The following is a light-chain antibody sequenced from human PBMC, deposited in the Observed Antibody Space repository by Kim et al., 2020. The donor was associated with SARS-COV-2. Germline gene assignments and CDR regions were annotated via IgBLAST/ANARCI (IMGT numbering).Light chain of an antibody. CDR3: QQYDDWRS. CDR1: QSVGNH. CDR2: GAS. V-gene: IGKV3-15*01. J-gene: IGKJ1*01. Sequence: PGERAPLSCRASQSVGNHLAWYQQKPGQPPRLLIYGASTRATGIPDRFSGSGSGTEFTLTISSLQSGDFAVYFCQQYDDWRSFGQGTKVDIK.